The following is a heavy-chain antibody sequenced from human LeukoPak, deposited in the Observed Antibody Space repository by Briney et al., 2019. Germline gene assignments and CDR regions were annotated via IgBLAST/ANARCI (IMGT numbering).Heavy chain of an antibody. Sequence: GRSLRLSCGASGFTFDDYGMHWVRQVPGKGLDWVSGINWNSNTIGYADSVKGRFTISRDNAKNSLYLQMSSLRAEDTALYYCVKDRAAAGGGMDVWGQGTTVTVSS. J-gene: IGHJ6*02. D-gene: IGHD6-13*01. CDR1: GFTFDDYG. V-gene: IGHV3-9*01. CDR3: VKDRAAAGGGMDV. CDR2: INWNSNTI.